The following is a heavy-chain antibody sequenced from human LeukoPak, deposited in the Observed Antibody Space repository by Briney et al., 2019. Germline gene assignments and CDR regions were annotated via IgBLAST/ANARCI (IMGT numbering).Heavy chain of an antibody. D-gene: IGHD6-6*01. Sequence: GASVKVSCKASGYTFTSYDINWVRQATGQGLEWMGWMNPNSGNTGYAQKFQGRVTMTRNTSISTAYMELSSLTFEDTVVYYCARATLGIASRLDYWGQGTLVTVSS. CDR3: ARATLGIASRLDY. CDR1: GYTFTSYD. V-gene: IGHV1-8*01. J-gene: IGHJ4*02. CDR2: MNPNSGNT.